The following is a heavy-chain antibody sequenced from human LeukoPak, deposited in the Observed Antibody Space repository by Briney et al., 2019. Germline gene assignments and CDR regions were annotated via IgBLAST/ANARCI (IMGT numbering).Heavy chain of an antibody. CDR3: ARHTSVVRGVMKYYFDY. CDR1: IDSISSSNYY. V-gene: IGHV4-39*01. J-gene: IGHJ4*02. D-gene: IGHD3-10*01. Sequence: SETLSLTCTVSIDSISSSNYYWAWMRRPRAKGLEWIGSIYYNGSTCYNPSLKSRVAMSVDTSKNQFSLRLISVTAAATAVYYCARHTSVVRGVMKYYFDYWGQGTLATVSS. CDR2: IYYNGST.